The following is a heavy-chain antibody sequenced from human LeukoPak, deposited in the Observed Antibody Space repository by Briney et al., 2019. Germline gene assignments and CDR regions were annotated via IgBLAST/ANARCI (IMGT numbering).Heavy chain of an antibody. CDR1: GGSISSSSYY. CDR2: IYYSGST. J-gene: IGHJ5*02. CDR3: ARGLRRCSSTSCYKMTYNWFDP. D-gene: IGHD2-2*02. V-gene: IGHV4-39*01. Sequence: SETLSLTCTVSGGSISSSSYYWGWIRQPPGKGLEWIGSIYYSGSTYYNPSLKSRVTISVDTSKNQFSLKLSSVTAADTAVYYCARGLRRCSSTSCYKMTYNWFDPWGQGTLVTVSS.